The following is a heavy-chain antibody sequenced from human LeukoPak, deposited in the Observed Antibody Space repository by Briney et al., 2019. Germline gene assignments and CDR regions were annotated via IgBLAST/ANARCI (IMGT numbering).Heavy chain of an antibody. D-gene: IGHD3-9*01. V-gene: IGHV3-30*18. J-gene: IGHJ3*02. CDR2: ISYDGSNK. Sequence: GRSLRLSCAASGFTFSSYGMHWVRQAPGKGLEWVAVISYDGSNKYYADSVKGRFTISRDNSKNTLYLQMNSLRAEDTAVYYCAKISTFDWLFDIWGQGTMVTVSS. CDR3: AKISTFDWLFDI. CDR1: GFTFSSYG.